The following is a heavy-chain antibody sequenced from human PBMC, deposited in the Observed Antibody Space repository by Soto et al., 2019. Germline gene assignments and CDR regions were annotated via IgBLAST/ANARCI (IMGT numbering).Heavy chain of an antibody. CDR3: ARDFDRNHGESSSPYYDGMDV. J-gene: IGHJ6*02. CDR1: GGSISSGGYY. Sequence: SETLSLTCTVSGGSISSGGYYWSWIRQHPGKGLEWIGYIYYSGSTYYNTSLKSRVTRSVDTSKNQFSLKLSSVTAADTAVYYCARDFDRNHGESSSPYYDGMDVWGPGTTVTVSS. V-gene: IGHV4-31*03. CDR2: IYYSGST. D-gene: IGHD6-13*01.